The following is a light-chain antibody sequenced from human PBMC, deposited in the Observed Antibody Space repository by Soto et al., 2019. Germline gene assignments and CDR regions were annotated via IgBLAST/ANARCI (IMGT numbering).Light chain of an antibody. CDR1: QSVHNNY. J-gene: IGKJ4*01. CDR2: GAS. CDR3: QQYDTSPLT. Sequence: EIVLTQSPSTLSLSPGERATLSCRASQSVHNNYLAWYQQKPGQAPRLLIYGASSRATGIPDRFSGSGSGTDFTLTISRLEPEDFAVYHCQQYDTSPLTFGGGTKVEIK. V-gene: IGKV3-20*01.